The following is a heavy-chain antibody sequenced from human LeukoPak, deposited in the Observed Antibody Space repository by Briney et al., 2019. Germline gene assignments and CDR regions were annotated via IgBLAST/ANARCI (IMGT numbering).Heavy chain of an antibody. CDR1: GGSFSGYY. V-gene: IGHV4-34*01. Sequence: SETLSLTCAVYGGSFSGYYWSWIRQPSGKGLEWIGEINHSGSTNYNPSLKSRVTTSVDTSKNQFSLKLSSVTAADTAVYYCARGQGYGSSWKSNWFDPWGQGTLVTVSS. CDR3: ARGQGYGSSWKSNWFDP. J-gene: IGHJ5*02. CDR2: INHSGST. D-gene: IGHD6-13*01.